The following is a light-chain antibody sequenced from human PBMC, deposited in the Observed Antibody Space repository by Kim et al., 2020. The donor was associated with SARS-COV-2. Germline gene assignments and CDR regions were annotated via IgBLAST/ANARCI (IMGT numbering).Light chain of an antibody. CDR3: QKYDSAPWT. CDR1: QDITNY. J-gene: IGKJ2*01. Sequence: DIQMTQSPSSLSASVGDGVTITCRESQDITNYLAWYQQKPGKVPKLLVYEDSGLKSGVPSRFSGRRSGTDFTLTISNLQPEDVATYYCQKYDSAPWTFGQGTKL. CDR2: EDS. V-gene: IGKV1-27*01.